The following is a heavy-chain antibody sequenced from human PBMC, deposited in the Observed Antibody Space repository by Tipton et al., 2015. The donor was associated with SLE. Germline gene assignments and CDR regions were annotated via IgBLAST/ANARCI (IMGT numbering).Heavy chain of an antibody. J-gene: IGHJ4*02. CDR2: IWYDGSSK. CDR3: AKATNWGSGAYDY. D-gene: IGHD7-27*01. V-gene: IGHV3-30*18. CDR1: GFTFTAYG. Sequence: RSLRLSCAASGFTFTAYGMHWVRQAPGKGLEWVAVIWYDGSSKYYADSVKGRFTISRDNSKNTLYLQMNSLRAEDTAVYYCAKATNWGSGAYDYWGQGTLVTVSS.